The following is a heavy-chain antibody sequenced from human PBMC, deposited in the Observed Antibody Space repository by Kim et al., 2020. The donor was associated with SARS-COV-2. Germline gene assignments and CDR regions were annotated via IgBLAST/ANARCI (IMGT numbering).Heavy chain of an antibody. J-gene: IGHJ4*02. CDR1: GFTFHDYV. D-gene: IGHD3-10*01. CDR2: ITTDGGA. Sequence: GGSLRLSCAASGFTFHDYVMHWVRQAPGKGLEWVSLITTDGGAYYADSVKGRFTISRDNSENSLYLQMNSLRTEDTALYYCAKEVRGVPDYWVQGTLVTVPS. V-gene: IGHV3-43*02. CDR3: AKEVRGVPDY.